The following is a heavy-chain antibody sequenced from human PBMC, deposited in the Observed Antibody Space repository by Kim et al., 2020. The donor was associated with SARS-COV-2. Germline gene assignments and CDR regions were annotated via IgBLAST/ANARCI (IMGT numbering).Heavy chain of an antibody. D-gene: IGHD6-19*01. J-gene: IGHJ4*02. V-gene: IGHV4-31*03. Sequence: SETLSLTCTVSGGSISSGGYYWSWIRQHPGKGLEWIGYIYYSGSTYYNPSLKSRVTISVDTSKNQFSLKLSSVTAGDTAVYYCASAQQCLVVNGSFDYWGQGTLVTVSS. CDR3: ASAQQCLVVNGSFDY. CDR1: GGSISSGGYY. CDR2: IYYSGST.